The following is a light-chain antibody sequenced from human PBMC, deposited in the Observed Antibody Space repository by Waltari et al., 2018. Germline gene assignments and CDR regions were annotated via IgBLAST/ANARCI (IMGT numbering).Light chain of an antibody. CDR3: QQYGRSPWT. J-gene: IGKJ1*01. CDR1: QRVSSNS. V-gene: IGKV3-20*01. Sequence: VLTHTLGTLSLPPVERVTLSCRASQRVSSNSLAWYQQKPGQAPTLLIYAASNRDTGIADRFSGSGSGTDFTLTISSLEPEDVAVYYCQQYGRSPWTFGQGTKVEIK. CDR2: AAS.